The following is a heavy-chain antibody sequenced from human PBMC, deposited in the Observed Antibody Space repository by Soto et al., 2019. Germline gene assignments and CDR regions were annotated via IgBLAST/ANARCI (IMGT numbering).Heavy chain of an antibody. D-gene: IGHD3-22*01. Sequence: PGESLKISCKGSVSSFTSYWIGWVRQMPGKGLELMGIIYTGDSDTRYSPSFQGQLTISADKSTSTASLQWXSMKASDTTMDSSASTYYDDSSGHQLFASWGQGTAVIGSS. J-gene: IGHJ5*01. CDR2: IYTGDSDT. CDR1: VSSFTSYW. V-gene: IGHV5-51*01. CDR3: ASTYYDDSSGHQLFAS.